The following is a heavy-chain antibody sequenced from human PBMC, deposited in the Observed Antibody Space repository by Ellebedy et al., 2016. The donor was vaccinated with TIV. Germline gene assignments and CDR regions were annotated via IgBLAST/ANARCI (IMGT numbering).Heavy chain of an antibody. V-gene: IGHV3-66*01. Sequence: GESLKISCAASGFTVSANFMNWVRQPPGKGLEWVSIIYTSGDTYYADSVKGRFILSRDNSKNTLYLQMNTLRTDETAVYYCARGPNSDSWGQGTLVTVSS. CDR3: ARGPNSDS. CDR1: GFTVSANF. CDR2: IYTSGDT. J-gene: IGHJ5*01.